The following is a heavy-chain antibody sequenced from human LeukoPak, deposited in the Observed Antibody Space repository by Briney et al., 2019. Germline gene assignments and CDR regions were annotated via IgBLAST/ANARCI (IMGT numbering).Heavy chain of an antibody. J-gene: IGHJ6*03. CDR2: MNPSGST. V-gene: IGHV4-34*01. D-gene: IGHD3-22*01. Sequence: SETLSLTCAVYGGSFSGYYWTWIRQTPEKGLEWIGEMNPSGSTNYNPSLKSRVTISVDTSKNQFSLELSSVTAADTAVYYCARGRQDVTMIVVVVTAVSYYLDVWGKGTTVTVS. CDR1: GGSFSGYY. CDR3: ARGRQDVTMIVVVVTAVSYYLDV.